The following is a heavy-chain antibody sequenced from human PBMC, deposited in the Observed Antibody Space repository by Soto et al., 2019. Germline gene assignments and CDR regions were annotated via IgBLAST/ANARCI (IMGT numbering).Heavy chain of an antibody. CDR2: IIPIFGTA. D-gene: IGHD3-9*01. J-gene: IGHJ4*02. CDR3: PRGNLMSWRYFDY. V-gene: IGHV1-69*13. CDR1: GGALISYA. Sequence: VKVACKATGGALISYAISWVRQAPGQGLEWMGGIIPIFGTANYAQKFQGRVTITADESTSTAYMELSSLRSEDTAVYYCPRGNLMSWRYFDYCGQGTLVTVSS.